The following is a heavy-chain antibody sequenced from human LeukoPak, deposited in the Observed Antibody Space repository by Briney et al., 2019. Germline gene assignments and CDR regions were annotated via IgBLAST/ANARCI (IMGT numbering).Heavy chain of an antibody. CDR3: ARDLENYYDSSGYGGPFDY. V-gene: IGHV1-2*02. CDR2: INPNSGGT. CDR1: GYTFTGYY. D-gene: IGHD3-22*01. J-gene: IGHJ4*02. Sequence: ASVKVSCKASGYTFTGYYMHWVRQAPGQGLEWMGWINPNSGGTNYAQKFQGRVTMTRDTSISTAYMELSRLRSGDTAVYYCARDLENYYDSSGYGGPFDYWGQGTLVTVPS.